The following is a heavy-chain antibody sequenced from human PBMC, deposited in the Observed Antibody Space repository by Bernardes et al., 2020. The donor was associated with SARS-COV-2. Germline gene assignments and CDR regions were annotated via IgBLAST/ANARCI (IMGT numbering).Heavy chain of an antibody. CDR2: ISAYNGNT. Sequence: ASVKVSCKASGYTFTSYGISWVRQAPGQGLEWMGWISAYNGNTNYAQKLQGRVTMTTDTSTSTAYMELRSLRSDDTAVYYCARDTMQLLYPFDAFDIWGQGTMVTVSS. V-gene: IGHV1-18*01. CDR1: GYTFTSYG. J-gene: IGHJ3*02. D-gene: IGHD2-2*02. CDR3: ARDTMQLLYPFDAFDI.